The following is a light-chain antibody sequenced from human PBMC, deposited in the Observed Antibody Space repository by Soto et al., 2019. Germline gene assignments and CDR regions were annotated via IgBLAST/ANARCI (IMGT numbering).Light chain of an antibody. CDR1: SNTIETYTL. CDR3: SSYAAGSPSVL. V-gene: IGLV2-23*01. Sequence: QSVLTQPASVAGSPGQSITISCTGISNTIETYTLVSWYQQYPGEAPNLIIYEDTKRPSGVSDRFSGFKSGNTASLTISGLPRYDESDYYCSSYAAGSPSVLFGGGTKLTVL. CDR2: EDT. J-gene: IGLJ3*02.